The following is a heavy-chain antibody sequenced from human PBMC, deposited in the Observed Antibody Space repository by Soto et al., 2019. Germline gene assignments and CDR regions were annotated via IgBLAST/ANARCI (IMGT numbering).Heavy chain of an antibody. CDR1: GYTFTSYG. J-gene: IGHJ6*04. Sequence: ASVKVSCKASGYTFTSYGISWVRQAPGQGLEWMGWISAYNGNTNYAQKLQGRVTMTTDTSTSTAYMELRSLRSDDTAVYYCARENNRVYYDFWSGQLIGMDFWDKGTTVTVSS. V-gene: IGHV1-18*01. CDR2: ISAYNGNT. CDR3: ARENNRVYYDFWSGQLIGMDF. D-gene: IGHD3-3*01.